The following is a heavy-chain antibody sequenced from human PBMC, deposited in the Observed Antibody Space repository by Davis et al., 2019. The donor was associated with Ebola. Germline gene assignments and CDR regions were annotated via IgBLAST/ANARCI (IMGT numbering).Heavy chain of an antibody. Sequence: PGGSLRLSCAASGFTFSSYWMSWVRQAPGKGLEWVANIKQDGSEKYYVDSVKGRFTISRDNAKNSLYLQMNSLRDEDTAVYYCAKDGYSSSLPDWFDPWGQGTLVTVSS. V-gene: IGHV3-7*01. D-gene: IGHD6-6*01. CDR3: AKDGYSSSLPDWFDP. CDR2: IKQDGSEK. CDR1: GFTFSSYW. J-gene: IGHJ5*02.